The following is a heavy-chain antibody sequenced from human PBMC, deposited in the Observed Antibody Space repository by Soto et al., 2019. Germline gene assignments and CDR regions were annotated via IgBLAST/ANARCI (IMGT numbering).Heavy chain of an antibody. CDR2: IYHSGST. CDR3: ASSGVAAAGWFDP. D-gene: IGHD6-13*01. CDR1: GGSISSSNW. J-gene: IGHJ5*02. Sequence: SETLSLTCAVSGGSISSSNWWSWVRQPPGKGLEWIGEIYHSGSTNYNPSLKSRVTISVDKSKNQFSLKLSSVTAADTAVYYCASSGVAAAGWFDPWGQGTLVTVSS. V-gene: IGHV4-4*02.